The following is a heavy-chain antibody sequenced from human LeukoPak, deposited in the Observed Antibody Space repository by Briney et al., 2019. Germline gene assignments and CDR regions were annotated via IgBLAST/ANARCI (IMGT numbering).Heavy chain of an antibody. D-gene: IGHD5-12*01. J-gene: IGHJ4*02. Sequence: SETLSLTCTVSGGSISSYYWSWIRQPPGKGLEWIGYIYYSGSTNYNPSLKSRVTISVDTSKNQFSLKLSSVTAADTAVYYCARAARGYEIDYWGQGTLVTVSS. CDR2: IYYSGST. CDR3: ARAARGYEIDY. CDR1: GGSISSYY. V-gene: IGHV4-59*01.